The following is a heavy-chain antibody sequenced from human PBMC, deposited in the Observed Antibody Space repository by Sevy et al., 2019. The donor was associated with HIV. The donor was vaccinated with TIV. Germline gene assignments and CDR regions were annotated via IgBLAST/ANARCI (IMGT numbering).Heavy chain of an antibody. D-gene: IGHD4-17*01. V-gene: IGHV3-48*03. Sequence: GGSLRLSCAASGFTFSSYEMNWVRQAPGKGLEWVSYISNSGTTISDSDSVRGRFSISRDNARNPLYLQMNSLRAEDTAVYYCARDLPPSATSVAHFDYRGQGTLVTVSS. CDR1: GFTFSSYE. J-gene: IGHJ4*02. CDR2: ISNSGTTI. CDR3: ARDLPPSATSVAHFDY.